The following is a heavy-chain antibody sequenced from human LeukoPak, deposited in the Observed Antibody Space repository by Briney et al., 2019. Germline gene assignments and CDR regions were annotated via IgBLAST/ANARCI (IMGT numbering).Heavy chain of an antibody. J-gene: IGHJ4*02. CDR3: ATRKLGNDY. D-gene: IGHD7-27*01. Sequence: SETLSLTCTVSGGSVSNYYWTWIRQSPGKGLEWIGYIYYTETSYNPSLKSRVAISTDTSKNQFSLKLYSVTAADTAVYYCATRKLGNDYWGQGTLVTVSS. CDR1: GGSVSNYY. CDR2: IYYTET. V-gene: IGHV4-59*02.